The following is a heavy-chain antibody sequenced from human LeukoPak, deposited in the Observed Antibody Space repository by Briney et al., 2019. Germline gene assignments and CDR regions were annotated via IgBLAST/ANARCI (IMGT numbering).Heavy chain of an antibody. CDR2: ISSSSSYI. J-gene: IGHJ4*02. V-gene: IGHV3-21*01. CDR1: GGILNGYY. CDR3: ATFGVVLTIQDY. Sequence: PSETLSLTCAVYGGILNGYYWSWIRQPPGKGLEWVSSISSSSSYIYYADSVKGRFTISRDNAKNSLYLQMNSLRAEDTAVYYCATFGVVLTIQDYWGQGTLVTVSS. D-gene: IGHD3-3*01.